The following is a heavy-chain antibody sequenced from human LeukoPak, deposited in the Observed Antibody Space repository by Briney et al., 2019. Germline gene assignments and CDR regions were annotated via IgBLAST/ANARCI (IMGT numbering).Heavy chain of an antibody. CDR3: AKGEGIQLLFDY. J-gene: IGHJ4*02. Sequence: GGSLRLSCAASGFTFSSYAMSWVRQAPGKGREWVSAISGSGGSTYYADSVKGRFTISRDNSKNTLYLQMNSLRVEDTAVYYCAKGEGIQLLFDYWGQGTLVTVSS. V-gene: IGHV3-23*01. CDR1: GFTFSSYA. D-gene: IGHD5-18*01. CDR2: ISGSGGST.